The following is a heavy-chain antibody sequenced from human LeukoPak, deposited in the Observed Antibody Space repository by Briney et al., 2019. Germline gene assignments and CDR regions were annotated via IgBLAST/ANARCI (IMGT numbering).Heavy chain of an antibody. CDR3: ARDGGGNLNWFDP. CDR1: GYTFTGYY. Sequence: GASVKVSCTASGYTFTGYYMHWVRQAPGQGLEWRGWINPNSGGTNYAQKFQGRVTMTRDTSISTAYMELSRLRSDDTAVYYCARDGGGNLNWFDPWGQGTLVTVSS. D-gene: IGHD4-23*01. V-gene: IGHV1-2*02. J-gene: IGHJ5*02. CDR2: INPNSGGT.